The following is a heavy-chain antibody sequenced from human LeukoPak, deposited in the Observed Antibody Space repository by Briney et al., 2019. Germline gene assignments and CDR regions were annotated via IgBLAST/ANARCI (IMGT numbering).Heavy chain of an antibody. Sequence: SETLSLTCTVFGGSISSDYWSWIRQPPGKGLEWIGYIYYSGSTNYNPSLKSRVTISVDTSKKQFSLKLSSVTAADTAVYFCARRSLVRTVGYYYGMDVWGQGTTVTVSS. CDR1: GGSISSDY. CDR2: IYYSGST. D-gene: IGHD1-26*01. J-gene: IGHJ6*02. V-gene: IGHV4-59*08. CDR3: ARRSLVRTVGYYYGMDV.